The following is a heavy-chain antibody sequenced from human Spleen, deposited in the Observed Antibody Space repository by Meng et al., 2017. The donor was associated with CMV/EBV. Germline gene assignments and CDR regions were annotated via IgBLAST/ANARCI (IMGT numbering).Heavy chain of an antibody. CDR3: ARDAMRVVALFDY. V-gene: IGHV1-18*01. CDR1: GYTFSSYG. CDR2: ISAYNGNT. J-gene: IGHJ4*02. D-gene: IGHD3-22*01. Sequence: ASVEVSFRASGYTFSSYGISWVRQAPGQGLEWMGWISAYNGNTNYAQKLQDRVTMSRDTSTSTAYMEMRSLRADDTAVYYCARDAMRVVALFDYWGQGTLVTVSS.